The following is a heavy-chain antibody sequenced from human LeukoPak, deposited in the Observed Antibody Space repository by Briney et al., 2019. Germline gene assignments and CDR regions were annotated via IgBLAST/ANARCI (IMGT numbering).Heavy chain of an antibody. CDR2: IYSSGST. CDR3: ARVRADYYGSGGHYEVWFDP. Sequence: KSSETLSLTRTVSGGSISIYYWSWIRQPAGKGLEWIGRIYSSGSTNYNPSLKSRVTMSVDTSKNQFSLKLSSVTAADTAVYYCARVRADYYGSGGHYEVWFDPWGQGTLVTVSS. J-gene: IGHJ5*02. V-gene: IGHV4-4*07. D-gene: IGHD3-10*01. CDR1: GGSISIYY.